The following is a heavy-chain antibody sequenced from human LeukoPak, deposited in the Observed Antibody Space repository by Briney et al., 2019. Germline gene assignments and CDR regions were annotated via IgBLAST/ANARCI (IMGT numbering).Heavy chain of an antibody. D-gene: IGHD1-26*01. V-gene: IGHV3-9*01. CDR3: AKDMYS. J-gene: IGHJ4*02. Sequence: PGGSLRLSCAASGFTFDDYAIHWVRQAPGKGLEWVSGISWNSGSIGYADSVKGRFTISRDNAKNSLYLQMNSLRAEDTALYYCAKDMYSWGQGTLVTVSS. CDR2: ISWNSGSI. CDR1: GFTFDDYA.